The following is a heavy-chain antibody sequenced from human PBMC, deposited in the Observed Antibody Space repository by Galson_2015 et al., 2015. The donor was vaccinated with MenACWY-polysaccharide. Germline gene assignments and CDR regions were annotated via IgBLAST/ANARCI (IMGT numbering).Heavy chain of an antibody. D-gene: IGHD2-2*01. CDR2: ISGSGAST. J-gene: IGHJ4*02. CDR1: GFTFHSYT. CDR3: ANQGLSTGRASDVDF. V-gene: IGHV3-23*01. Sequence: SLRLSCAASGFTFHSYTMSWVRQAPGKGLEWVSGISGSGASTYYADSVKGRFTISRDNSRNTLYLQMNSLRAEDTAIYYCANQGLSTGRASDVDFWGQGTLVTVSS.